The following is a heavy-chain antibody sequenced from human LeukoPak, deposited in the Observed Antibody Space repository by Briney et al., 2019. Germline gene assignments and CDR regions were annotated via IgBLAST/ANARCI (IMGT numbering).Heavy chain of an antibody. CDR2: ISGSGGGT. CDR1: GFTFSSCA. D-gene: IGHD6-19*01. Sequence: GGSLRLSCSASGFTFSSCAMSWVRQAPGKGLEWVSAISGSGGGTYYADSVKGRFTISRDNSKNTLSLQMNSLRAEDTAVYYCAKEGEGYSSGWFVDYWGQGTLVTVSS. CDR3: AKEGEGYSSGWFVDY. J-gene: IGHJ4*02. V-gene: IGHV3-23*01.